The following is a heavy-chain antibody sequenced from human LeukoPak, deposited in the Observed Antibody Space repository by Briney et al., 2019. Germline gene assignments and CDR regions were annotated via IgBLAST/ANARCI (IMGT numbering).Heavy chain of an antibody. CDR2: IIPIFGTA. CDR3: ARDLVRYCSSTSCYNYYYYYMDV. V-gene: IGHV1-69*05. Sequence: ASVKVSCKASGYTFTSYGISWVRQAPGQGLEWMGGIIPIFGTANYAQKFQGRVTITTDESTSTAYMELSSLRSEDTAVYYCARDLVRYCSSTSCYNYYYYYMDVWGKGTTVTVSS. D-gene: IGHD2-2*02. J-gene: IGHJ6*03. CDR1: GYTFTSYG.